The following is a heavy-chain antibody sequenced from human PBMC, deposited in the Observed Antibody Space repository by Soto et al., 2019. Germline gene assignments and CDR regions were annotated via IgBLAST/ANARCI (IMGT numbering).Heavy chain of an antibody. J-gene: IGHJ3*01. V-gene: IGHV3-9*01. CDR3: AKDIEWGGSHPNHAFDV. D-gene: IGHD1-26*01. CDR2: ISWSSEII. CDR1: GFTFDDYA. Sequence: ESGGGLVQPGRPLRLSCAASGFTFDDYAMHWVRQGPGKGLEWVSSISWSSEIIDYADSVKGRFSISRASAKSSLYLQMNSLRPEVTALYYCAKDIEWGGSHPNHAFDVWGQGTMGYVSS.